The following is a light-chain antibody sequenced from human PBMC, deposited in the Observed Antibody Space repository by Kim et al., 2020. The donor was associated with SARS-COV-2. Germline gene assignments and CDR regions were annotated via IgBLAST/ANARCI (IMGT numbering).Light chain of an antibody. Sequence: ASVGDRVTITCPASQGINNYLAWHQQNPGTAPKVLIYAASILQSGVPSRFSGSGSGTEFTLTISSLQPEDFSTYYCLQTDVYPRTFGQGTKVDIK. CDR1: QGINNY. J-gene: IGKJ1*01. CDR3: LQTDVYPRT. CDR2: AAS. V-gene: IGKV1-9*01.